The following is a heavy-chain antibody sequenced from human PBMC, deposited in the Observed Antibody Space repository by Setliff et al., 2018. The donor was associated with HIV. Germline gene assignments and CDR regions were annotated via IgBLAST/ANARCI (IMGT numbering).Heavy chain of an antibody. Sequence: TLSLTCAFYGGSLNGFYWGWIRQSPGKGLEWIGEINHRGSTNYNPSLKSRVTIRVDMSKNQFSLEVTAVTAADTAVYYCVRGWDDKVSTISAPYYYYMDVWG. CDR3: VRGWDDKVSTISAPYYYYMDV. CDR1: GGSLNGFY. V-gene: IGHV4-34*01. J-gene: IGHJ6*03. CDR2: INHRGST. D-gene: IGHD5-12*01.